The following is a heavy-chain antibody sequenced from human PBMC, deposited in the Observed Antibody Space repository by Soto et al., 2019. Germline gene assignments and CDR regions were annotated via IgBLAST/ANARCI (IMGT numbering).Heavy chain of an antibody. J-gene: IGHJ4*02. CDR2: TNSDGTDS. Sequence: GSLSLSCAASGFDFEDYAMHWVRQVPGKGLEWVSLTNSDGTDSYYVDSVKGRFTIFRDNAKTTLYLQMDRLRPEDTALYFCAKSLYYYDSSPLDHWGQGTLVTVSS. D-gene: IGHD3-22*01. V-gene: IGHV3-43D*04. CDR3: AKSLYYYDSSPLDH. CDR1: GFDFEDYA.